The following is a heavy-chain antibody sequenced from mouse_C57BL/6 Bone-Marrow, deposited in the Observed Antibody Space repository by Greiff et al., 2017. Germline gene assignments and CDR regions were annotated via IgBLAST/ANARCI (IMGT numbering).Heavy chain of an antibody. J-gene: IGHJ3*01. CDR3: ARGNGDYCGSSPFAY. CDR2: ISDGGSYT. V-gene: IGHV5-4*03. CDR1: GFTFSSYA. Sequence: EVMLVESGGGLVKPGGSLKLSCAASGFTFSSYAMSWVRQTPEKRLEWVATISDGGSYTYYPDNVKGRFTISRDNAKNNLYLQMSHLKSEDTAMYYCARGNGDYCGSSPFAYWGQGTLVTVSA. D-gene: IGHD1-1*01.